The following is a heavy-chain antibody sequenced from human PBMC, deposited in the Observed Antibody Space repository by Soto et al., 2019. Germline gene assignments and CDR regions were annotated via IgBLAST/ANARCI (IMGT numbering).Heavy chain of an antibody. J-gene: IGHJ4*02. V-gene: IGHV1-69*01. D-gene: IGHD6-13*01. CDR3: ARAGRKIRDFSSSWYFYY. Sequence: QVQLVQSGAEVKKPGSSVKVSCKASGGTFSSYAISWVRQAPGQGLEWMGGIIPIFGTANYAQKFQGRVTITADESTSTAYMELSSLRSEDTAVYYCARAGRKIRDFSSSWYFYYWGQGTLVTVSS. CDR2: IIPIFGTA. CDR1: GGTFSSYA.